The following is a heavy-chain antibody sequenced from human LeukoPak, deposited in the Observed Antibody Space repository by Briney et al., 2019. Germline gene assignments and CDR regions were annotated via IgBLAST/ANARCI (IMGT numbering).Heavy chain of an antibody. J-gene: IGHJ5*02. CDR2: IYYSGST. CDR3: ARQYYYAWFDP. CDR1: GGSISSSSYY. D-gene: IGHD3-10*01. Sequence: SETLSLTCTVSGGSISSSSYYWGWIRQPPGKGLEWIGSIYYSGSTYYNPSLKSRVTMSVDTSKNQFSLKLSSVTAADTAVYYCARQYYYAWFDPWGQGTLVTVSS. V-gene: IGHV4-39*07.